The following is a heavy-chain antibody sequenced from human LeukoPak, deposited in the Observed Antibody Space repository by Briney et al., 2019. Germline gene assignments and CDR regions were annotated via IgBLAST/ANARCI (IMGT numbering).Heavy chain of an antibody. CDR3: AKDKAGDTADYYAMDV. CDR2: ISYDGSNK. Sequence: PGGSLRLSCAASGFTFNSYGMHWVRQAPGEGLEWVTLISYDGSNKYYADSVKGRFTISRDNPKNTLYLQMNSLRTEDTSVYYCAKDKAGDTADYYAMDVWGKGTTVTVSS. CDR1: GFTFNSYG. V-gene: IGHV3-30*18. J-gene: IGHJ6*04. D-gene: IGHD5-18*01.